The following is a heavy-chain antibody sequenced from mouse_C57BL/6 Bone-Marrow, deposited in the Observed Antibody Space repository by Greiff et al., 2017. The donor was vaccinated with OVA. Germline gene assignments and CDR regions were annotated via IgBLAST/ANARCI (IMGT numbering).Heavy chain of an antibody. CDR1: GFTFSSYA. CDR3: ARECSNPYYFDY. CDR2: ISDGGSYT. D-gene: IGHD2-5*01. V-gene: IGHV5-4*01. Sequence: EVKLMESGGGLVKPGGSLKLSCAASGFTFSSYAMSWVRQTPEKRLEWVATISDGGSYTYYPDNVKGRFTISRDNAKNNLYLQMSHLKSEDTAMYYCARECSNPYYFDYWGQGTTRTVSS. J-gene: IGHJ2*01.